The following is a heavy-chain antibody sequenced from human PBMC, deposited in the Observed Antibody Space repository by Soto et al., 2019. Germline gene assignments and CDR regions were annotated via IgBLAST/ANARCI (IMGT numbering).Heavy chain of an antibody. J-gene: IGHJ4*02. V-gene: IGHV4-4*02. CDR3: ERHSTWLLLSDY. Sequence: TSETLSLTCAVSGGSISSSYWWSWVRQPPGKGLEWIGGIFHSGSTNYNPSLKSRVTISVDTSKNQCSLKLGSVTASDTAVYFCERHSTWLLLSDYWGQGTLVTVSS. CDR1: GGSISSSYW. CDR2: IFHSGST. D-gene: IGHD3-22*01.